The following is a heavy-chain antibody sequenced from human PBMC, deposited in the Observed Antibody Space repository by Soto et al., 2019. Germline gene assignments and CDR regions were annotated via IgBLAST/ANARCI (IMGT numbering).Heavy chain of an antibody. V-gene: IGHV3-23*01. J-gene: IGHJ4*02. CDR1: GFTFSNYA. CDR3: ARSNGGSCYSTIDH. D-gene: IGHD3-22*01. Sequence: GSLRLSCVASGFTFSNYAMTWVRQAPGKKLEWVSVVCGTSGNTYYSDSVKGRFSISRDNSKNMLYLQMNSLRADDTALYYCARSNGGSCYSTIDHWGQGTLVTVSS. CDR2: VCGTSGNT.